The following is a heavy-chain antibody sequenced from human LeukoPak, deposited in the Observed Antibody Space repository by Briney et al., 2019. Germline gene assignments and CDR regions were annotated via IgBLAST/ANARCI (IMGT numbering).Heavy chain of an antibody. CDR3: ARDFIATTGAFDI. D-gene: IGHD6-13*01. Sequence: SQTLSLTCTVSGGSISSGDYYWSWIRQPPGKGLEWIGYIYYGGSTYYNPSLKSRVTISVDTSKNQFSLKLSSVTAADTAVYYCARDFIATTGAFDIWGQGTMVTVSS. J-gene: IGHJ3*02. CDR2: IYYGGST. V-gene: IGHV4-30-4*08. CDR1: GGSISSGDYY.